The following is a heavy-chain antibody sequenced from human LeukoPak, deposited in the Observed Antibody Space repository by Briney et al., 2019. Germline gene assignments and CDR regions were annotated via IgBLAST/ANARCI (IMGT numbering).Heavy chain of an antibody. V-gene: IGHV3-21*01. CDR1: GFTFSSYS. CDR3: ARGVRYCTSTTCTPDY. J-gene: IGHJ4*02. CDR2: ISSSSSYI. Sequence: GGSLRLSCAASGFTFSSYSMNWVRQAPGKGLEWVSSISSSSSYIYYADSVKGRFTISRDNAKNSLYLQMNSLRAEDTAVYYCARGVRYCTSTTCTPDYWGQGTLVTVSS. D-gene: IGHD2-2*01.